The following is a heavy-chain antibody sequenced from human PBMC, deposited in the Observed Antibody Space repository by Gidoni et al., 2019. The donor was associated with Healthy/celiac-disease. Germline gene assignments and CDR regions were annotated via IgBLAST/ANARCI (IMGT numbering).Heavy chain of an antibody. J-gene: IGHJ4*02. CDR2: ISVYNGNT. CDR1: GYTFTSYG. D-gene: IGHD3-10*01. Sequence: QVQLVQSGAEVKKPGASVKVSCKASGYTFTSYGISWVRQAPGQGLEWMGWISVYNGNTNYAQKLQGRVTMTTDTSTSTAYMEMRSLRSDDTAVYYCARDMVVSEFPRIWFGELLWYWGQGTLVTVSS. CDR3: ARDMVVSEFPRIWFGELLWY. V-gene: IGHV1-18*01.